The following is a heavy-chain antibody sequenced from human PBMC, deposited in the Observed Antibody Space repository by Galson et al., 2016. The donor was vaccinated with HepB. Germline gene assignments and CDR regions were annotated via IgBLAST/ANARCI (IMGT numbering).Heavy chain of an antibody. CDR3: ARVGLLLDAFDL. J-gene: IGHJ3*01. D-gene: IGHD2-21*01. V-gene: IGHV3-7*03. Sequence: SLRLSCAASGFTLRNYWMTWVRQAPGKGLEWVANINEDGTKRNYADSVKGRFTISRDNAKNALSLEMSSLRLEDTALYYCARVGLLLDAFDLWGQGTMVIVSS. CDR1: GFTLRNYW. CDR2: INEDGTKR.